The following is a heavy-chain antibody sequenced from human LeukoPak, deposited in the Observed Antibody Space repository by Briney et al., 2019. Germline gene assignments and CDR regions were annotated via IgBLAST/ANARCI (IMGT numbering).Heavy chain of an antibody. V-gene: IGHV4-39*01. J-gene: IGHJ4*02. CDR2: IYYSKNT. D-gene: IGHD5-18*01. CDR3: VSPRGFSYGYFGY. Sequence: SETLSLTCTVSGGSISSSSAYWGWIRQPPGKGLEWIGSIYYSKNTYYNPSLKSRVTISADTSKNQFSLTLGSVSATDTAVYYCVSPRGFSYGYFGYWGQGTLVTVSS. CDR1: GGSISSSSAY.